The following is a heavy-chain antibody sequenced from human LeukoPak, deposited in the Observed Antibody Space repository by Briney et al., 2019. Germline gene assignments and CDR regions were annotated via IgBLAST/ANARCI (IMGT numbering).Heavy chain of an antibody. CDR2: INHSGST. CDR1: GGSFSGYY. J-gene: IGHJ4*02. CDR3: ARDHGLELR. Sequence: SETLSLTCAVYGGSFSGYYWSWIRQPPGKGLEWIGEINHSGSTNYNPSLKSRVTISVDTSKNQFSLKLSSVTAADTAVYYCARDHGLELRWGQGTLVTVSS. D-gene: IGHD1-7*01. V-gene: IGHV4-34*01.